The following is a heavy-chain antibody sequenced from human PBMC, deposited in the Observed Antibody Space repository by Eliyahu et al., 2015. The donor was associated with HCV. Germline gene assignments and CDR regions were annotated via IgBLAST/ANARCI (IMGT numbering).Heavy chain of an antibody. V-gene: IGHV4-59*01. D-gene: IGHD3/OR15-3a*01. CDR2: IYYIGST. Sequence: IYYIGSTNYNPSLKSRLTISVDTSKNQFSLKLSSVTAADTAVYYCARLKSYYFDYWGQGTLVTVSS. CDR3: ARLKSYYFDY. J-gene: IGHJ4*02.